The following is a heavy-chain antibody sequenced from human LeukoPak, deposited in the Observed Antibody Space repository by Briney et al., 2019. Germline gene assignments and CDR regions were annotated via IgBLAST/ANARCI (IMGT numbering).Heavy chain of an antibody. CDR2: IDSESRT. V-gene: IGHV3-53*05. D-gene: IGHD2-2*01. Sequence: GGSLRLSCVGSGFTFSSYTMTWVRQAPGKGLEWVSLIDSESRTFYADSVKGRFTISADSSQSTLYLQMNSLRVEDTAVYYCARVGCSLTSCFENWGQGTLVTVSS. CDR1: GFTFSSYT. CDR3: ARVGCSLTSCFEN. J-gene: IGHJ4*02.